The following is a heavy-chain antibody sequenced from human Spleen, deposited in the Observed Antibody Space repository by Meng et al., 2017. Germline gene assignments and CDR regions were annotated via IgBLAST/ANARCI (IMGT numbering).Heavy chain of an antibody. J-gene: IGHJ4*02. CDR2: IISIFGTA. CDR1: GGIFSSNA. Sequence: SAKVSCKASGGIFSSNAFSWVRQAPGQGLEWMGGIISIFGTANYAQKFQGRVTITTDESTSTAYMELSSLRSEDTAVYYCARVHPREEYGGYDYVDYWGQGTLVTVSS. D-gene: IGHD5-12*01. CDR3: ARVHPREEYGGYDYVDY. V-gene: IGHV1-69*05.